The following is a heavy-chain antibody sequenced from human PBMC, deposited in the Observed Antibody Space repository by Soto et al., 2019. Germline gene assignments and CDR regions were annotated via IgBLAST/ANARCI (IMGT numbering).Heavy chain of an antibody. Sequence: EVQLVESGGGLVQPGGSLRLSCAASGFTFRGYWMHWVRQAPGKGLVWVSYVNGDGSSTTYADSVKGRFTISRDNAKNTRYLQMNSLRAEDTAVYYCARNMRDGYNYYFDYWGQGILVTVSS. D-gene: IGHD5-12*01. CDR2: VNGDGSST. CDR3: ARNMRDGYNYYFDY. V-gene: IGHV3-74*01. CDR1: GFTFRGYW. J-gene: IGHJ4*02.